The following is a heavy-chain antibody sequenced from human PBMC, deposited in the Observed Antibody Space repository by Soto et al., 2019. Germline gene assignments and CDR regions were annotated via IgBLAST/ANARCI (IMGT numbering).Heavy chain of an antibody. D-gene: IGHD3-22*01. CDR2: MYHIGAT. Sequence: SETLSLTCAVSGASINTACYSWTWLRQPPGKGLEWIGYMYHIGATTYNPSLQSRVTISGDGSKNQFSLRLTSVTAADTATYYCARVYESSGDFIDYWGPGTLVTVFS. J-gene: IGHJ4*02. V-gene: IGHV4-30-2*01. CDR1: GASINTACYS. CDR3: ARVYESSGDFIDY.